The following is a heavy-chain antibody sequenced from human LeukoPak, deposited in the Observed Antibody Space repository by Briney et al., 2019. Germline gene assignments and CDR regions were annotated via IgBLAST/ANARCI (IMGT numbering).Heavy chain of an antibody. D-gene: IGHD4-17*01. CDR3: AASTYLRRPIDY. Sequence: GGSLRLSCVASGFTFTDYYMTWIRQTPGKGLEWLSYISGSGVSLFYAHSVKGRFTISRDNDADSLYLEMKSLRAEDTGVYYCAASTYLRRPIDYWGRGTLVTVS. V-gene: IGHV3-11*04. CDR2: ISGSGVSL. CDR1: GFTFTDYY. J-gene: IGHJ4*02.